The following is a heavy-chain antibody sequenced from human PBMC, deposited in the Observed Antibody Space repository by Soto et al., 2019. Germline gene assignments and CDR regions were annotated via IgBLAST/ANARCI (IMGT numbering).Heavy chain of an antibody. CDR2: INRNGGSA. D-gene: IGHD3-10*01. V-gene: IGHV3-23*01. J-gene: IGHJ4*02. CDR3: AKNYYFDC. Sequence: EVQLLDSGGGLVKPGGSLRLSCEASGFTFSSYAMSWVRQAPGKGLEWVSSINRNGGSANYADSVKGRFTISRDDSKNILSLQMNSLRAEDTAIYYCAKNYYFDCWGQGTLVTVSS. CDR1: GFTFSSYA.